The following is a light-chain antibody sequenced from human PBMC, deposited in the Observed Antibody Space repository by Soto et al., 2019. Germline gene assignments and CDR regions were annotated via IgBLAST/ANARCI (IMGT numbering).Light chain of an antibody. V-gene: IGKV4-1*01. Sequence: DIVMTQSPDSLAVSLGERATINCKSSQSVLYSPNNKNYLAWYQQKPGQPPKLLIYWASTRESGVPDRFSGSGSGTDFTLTISSLQAEDVAVYYCQQYYSTPRTVGQGTKVEIK. J-gene: IGKJ1*01. CDR1: QSVLYSPNNKNY. CDR2: WAS. CDR3: QQYYSTPRT.